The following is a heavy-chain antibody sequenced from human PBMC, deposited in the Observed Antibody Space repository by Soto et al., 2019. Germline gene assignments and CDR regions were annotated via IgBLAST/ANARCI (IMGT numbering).Heavy chain of an antibody. D-gene: IGHD3-3*01. CDR3: ARSGVWSGFYYYGMDV. Sequence: LRLSCAASGFTFSSYSMNWVRQAPGKGLEWVSSISSSSSYIYYADSVKGRFTISRDNAKNSLYLQMNSLRAEDTAVYYCARSGVWSGFYYYGMDVWDQGTTVTVSS. CDR1: GFTFSSYS. J-gene: IGHJ6*02. CDR2: ISSSSSYI. V-gene: IGHV3-21*01.